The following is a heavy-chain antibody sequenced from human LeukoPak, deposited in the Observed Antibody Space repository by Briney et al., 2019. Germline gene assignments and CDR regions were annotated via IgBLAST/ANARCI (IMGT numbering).Heavy chain of an antibody. Sequence: GGSLRLSCVASGVSFNTHWRSWGRHEPGKGLEGLANINQDGGEETYLNSVMGRFTISRDNAKNLLSLQMNSLRAEDTAVNYSARTDSGVIMLYNIRSAFWGRGTLVTVSS. V-gene: IGHV3-7*01. J-gene: IGHJ2*01. CDR2: INQDGGEE. CDR3: ARTDSGVIMLYNIRSAF. CDR1: GVSFNTHW. D-gene: IGHD3-16*01.